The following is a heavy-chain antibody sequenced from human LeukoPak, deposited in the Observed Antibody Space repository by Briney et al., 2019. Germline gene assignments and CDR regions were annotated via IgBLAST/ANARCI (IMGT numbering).Heavy chain of an antibody. CDR2: IFYRGNS. V-gene: IGHV4-59*02. J-gene: IGHJ6*03. CDR1: GDSVTNHY. CDR3: ARPLHKLAPMDV. D-gene: IGHD1-1*01. Sequence: PSETLSLTCSVSGDSVTNHYWSWIRQPPGKGLEYIGYIFYRGNSNYSPSLKSRLTMSVDTSKNQFSLKLSSVTAADTAVYYCARPLHKLAPMDVWGKGTTVTISS.